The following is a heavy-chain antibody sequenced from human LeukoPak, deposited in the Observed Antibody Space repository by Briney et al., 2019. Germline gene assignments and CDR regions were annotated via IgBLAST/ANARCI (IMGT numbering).Heavy chain of an antibody. D-gene: IGHD3-22*01. Sequence: GGSLRLSCAASGFSFSVCAMHWVRQAPGKGLEWVATISYDGNNKHHTDSVEGRFTISRDNSKNTLYLQMNTLRVEDTAMYYCVRGVTIYDSSGYFDYWGQGTLVTVSS. CDR1: GFSFSVCA. J-gene: IGHJ4*02. CDR2: ISYDGNNK. CDR3: VRGVTIYDSSGYFDY. V-gene: IGHV3-30-3*01.